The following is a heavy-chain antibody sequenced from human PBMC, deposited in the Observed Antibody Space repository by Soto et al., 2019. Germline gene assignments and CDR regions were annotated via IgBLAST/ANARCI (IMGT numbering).Heavy chain of an antibody. D-gene: IGHD4-17*01. CDR1: GGSISSGGYY. J-gene: IGHJ6*02. CDR3: VSVEGTPTVTGDYYYYAADA. V-gene: IGHV4-61*03. Sequence: SETLSLTCTVSGGSISSGGYYWSWIRQHPGKGLEWIGYISYSGSTNYNPSLKSRVTISLDTSKNHFSLKLTSVTGADTAIYYCVSVEGTPTVTGDYYYYAADAWGQGTAVTVSS. CDR2: ISYSGST.